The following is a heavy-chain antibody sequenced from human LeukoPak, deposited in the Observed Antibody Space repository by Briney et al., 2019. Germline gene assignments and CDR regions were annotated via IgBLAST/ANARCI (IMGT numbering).Heavy chain of an antibody. CDR1: GFTFSSYW. CDR3: RVMVRGPQGPYYYYYYMDV. V-gene: IGHV3-30*02. D-gene: IGHD3-10*01. CDR2: IRYDGSNK. J-gene: IGHJ6*03. Sequence: GGSLRLSCAASGFTFSSYWMSWVRQAPGKGLEWVAFIRYDGSNKYYADSVKGRFTISRDNSKNTLYLQMNSLRAEDTAVYYSRVMVRGPQGPYYYYYYMDVWGKGTAVTISS.